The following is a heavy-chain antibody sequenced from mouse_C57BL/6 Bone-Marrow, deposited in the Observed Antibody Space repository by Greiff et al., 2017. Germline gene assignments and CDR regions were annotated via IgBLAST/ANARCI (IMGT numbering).Heavy chain of an antibody. CDR2: IDPENGDT. CDR3: TTDDYDKMAWFAY. D-gene: IGHD2-4*01. V-gene: IGHV14-4*01. J-gene: IGHJ3*01. CDR1: GFNIKDDY. Sequence: EVQLQQSGAELVRPGASVKLSCTASGFNIKDDYMHWVKQRPEQGLEWIGWIDPENGDTEYASKFQGKATITADTSSNTAYLQLSSLTSEDTAVYYCTTDDYDKMAWFAYWGQGTLVTASA.